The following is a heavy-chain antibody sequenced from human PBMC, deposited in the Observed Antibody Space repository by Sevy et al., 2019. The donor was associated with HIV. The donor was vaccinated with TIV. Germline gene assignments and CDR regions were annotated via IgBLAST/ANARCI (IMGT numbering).Heavy chain of an antibody. D-gene: IGHD3-22*01. Sequence: ASVKVSCKASGYTFSTYGISWVRQAPGQGLEWIGWISGYNGNTNYPQYLQGRVTMTTDTSMATGYMELRSLRADDTAVYYCARDRHFFDSSPYYYNYYGMDVWGQGTTVTVSS. V-gene: IGHV1-18*01. J-gene: IGHJ6*02. CDR2: ISGYNGNT. CDR1: GYTFSTYG. CDR3: ARDRHFFDSSPYYYNYYGMDV.